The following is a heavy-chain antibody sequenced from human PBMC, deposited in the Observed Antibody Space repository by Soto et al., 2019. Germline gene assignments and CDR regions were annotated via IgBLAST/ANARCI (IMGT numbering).Heavy chain of an antibody. CDR3: AKDRNPYSSSWYFDY. Sequence: GGSLRLSCAASGLTFSSYAMSWVRQAPGKGLEWVSAISGSGGSTYYADSVKGRFTISRDNSKNTLYLQMNSLRAEDTAVYYCAKDRNPYSSSWYFDYWGQGTLVTVSS. J-gene: IGHJ4*02. D-gene: IGHD6-13*01. V-gene: IGHV3-23*01. CDR2: ISGSGGST. CDR1: GLTFSSYA.